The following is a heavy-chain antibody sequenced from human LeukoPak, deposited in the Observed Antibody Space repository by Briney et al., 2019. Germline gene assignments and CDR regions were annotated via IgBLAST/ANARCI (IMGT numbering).Heavy chain of an antibody. CDR2: PYCSGRA. J-gene: IGHJ4*02. Sequence: SESLSLTRTFSVGSISSHYRSCIRDPSGKGLEGVVHPYCSGRADADPAMQSRVTISVDMSKTQFSLRLTSMNAAYTVVYYSERAPIVYDFVWGSWFNYWGQGILVTVSS. CDR1: VGSISSHY. V-gene: IGHV4-59*11. CDR3: ERAPIVYDFVWGSWFNY. D-gene: IGHD3-16*01.